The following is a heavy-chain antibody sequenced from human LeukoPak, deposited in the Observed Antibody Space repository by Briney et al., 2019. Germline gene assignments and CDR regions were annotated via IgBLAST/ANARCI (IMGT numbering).Heavy chain of an antibody. J-gene: IGHJ4*02. CDR3: AREAYWGSSGKGFDS. Sequence: PGASVRLSCAASGFTFTGYSMNWFRQAPGKGLEWVSYITITSDKIYYADSVKGRFTISRDNARNSLYLQMNSLRDEDTAVYSCAREAYWGSSGKGFDSWGQGTLVTVSS. D-gene: IGHD4-23*01. CDR1: GFTFTGYS. V-gene: IGHV3-48*02. CDR2: ITITSDKI.